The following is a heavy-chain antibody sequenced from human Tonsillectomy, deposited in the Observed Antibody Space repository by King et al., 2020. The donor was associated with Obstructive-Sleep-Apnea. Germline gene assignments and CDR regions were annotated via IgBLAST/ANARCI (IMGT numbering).Heavy chain of an antibody. CDR3: ACLWSLDY. CDR2: INHSGST. J-gene: IGHJ4*02. V-gene: IGHV4-34*01. Sequence: VKLQKWGEGLLKPSETMSLTGAVYGGSLSGYYWSWIRQPQGKGLEWIGEINHSGSTNYNPSLKSRVTISVDTSKNQFSLKLSSVTAADTAVYYCACLWSLDYWGQGTLVTVSS. D-gene: IGHD3-10*01. CDR1: GGSLSGYY.